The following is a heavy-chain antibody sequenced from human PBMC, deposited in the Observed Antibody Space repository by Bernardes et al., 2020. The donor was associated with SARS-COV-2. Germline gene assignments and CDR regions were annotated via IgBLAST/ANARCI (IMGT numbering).Heavy chain of an antibody. D-gene: IGHD3-3*02. Sequence: GGSLRLSCAASGFSFSNSAMSWVRQAPGKGLEWVSSLSIGGNRYFADSVKGRFTISRDNSKNTLYLQMNSLRAEDTALYYCAKEIRPNDHWGQGTLVTVS. CDR2: LSIGGNR. V-gene: IGHV3-23*01. CDR3: AKEIRPNDH. CDR1: GFSFSNSA. J-gene: IGHJ4*02.